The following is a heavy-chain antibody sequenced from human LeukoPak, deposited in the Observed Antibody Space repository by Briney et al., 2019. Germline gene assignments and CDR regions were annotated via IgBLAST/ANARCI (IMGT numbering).Heavy chain of an antibody. CDR3: VRHLPCFGCYYYYMDV. D-gene: IGHD6-19*01. Sequence: SETLSLTCTVSGYSINSGGYYWSWIRQPPGKGLEWIGYIYQSGSTYYNPSLKSRVTISVDRSKNQFYLNLTSVTAADTAVYYCVRHLPCFGCYYYYMDVWGRGTTVTVSS. J-gene: IGHJ6*03. V-gene: IGHV4-30-2*01. CDR2: IYQSGST. CDR1: GYSINSGGYY.